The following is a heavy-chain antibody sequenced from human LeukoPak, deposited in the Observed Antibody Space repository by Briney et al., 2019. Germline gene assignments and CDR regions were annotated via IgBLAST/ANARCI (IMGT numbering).Heavy chain of an antibody. J-gene: IGHJ5*02. Sequence: GGSLRLSCAASGFTFSRYGLHWVRQAPGKGLEWVAFIRDDGSTRYYAESVKGRFTVSRDNSKNTLYLQMDSLRTEDTAAYYCAKVPHSWGLFDPWGQGTLVTVSS. CDR1: GFTFSRYG. CDR3: AKVPHSWGLFDP. CDR2: IRDDGSTR. D-gene: IGHD3-16*01. V-gene: IGHV3-30*02.